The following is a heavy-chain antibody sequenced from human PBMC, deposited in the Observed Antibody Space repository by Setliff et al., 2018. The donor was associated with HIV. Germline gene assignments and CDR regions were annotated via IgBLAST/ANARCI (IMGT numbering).Heavy chain of an antibody. CDR2: IYYSGDT. CDR3: ARQSSNTWSWFDP. V-gene: IGHV4-59*01. D-gene: IGHD6-13*01. J-gene: IGHJ5*02. CDR1: GGSIKNYY. Sequence: PSETLSLTCTVSGGSIKNYYWSWIRQSPEKGLEWIGYIYYSGDTNYNPSLRSRVTISVDTSQNRFSLRLTSVTAADTAVYYCARQSSNTWSWFDPWGQGTLVTVSS.